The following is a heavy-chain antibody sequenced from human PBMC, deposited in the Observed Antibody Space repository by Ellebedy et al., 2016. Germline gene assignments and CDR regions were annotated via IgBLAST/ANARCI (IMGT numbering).Heavy chain of an antibody. CDR3: AREGEVAGTVFFQH. CDR1: GYTFINYG. J-gene: IGHJ1*01. V-gene: IGHV1-18*04. Sequence: ASVKVSCKASGYTFINYGISWVRQAPGQGLEWMGWISAYNGNTNYAQNLQGRVTMTTDTSTSTAYMELRSLRSDDTAVYYCAREGEVAGTVFFQHWGQGTLVTVSP. D-gene: IGHD6-19*01. CDR2: ISAYNGNT.